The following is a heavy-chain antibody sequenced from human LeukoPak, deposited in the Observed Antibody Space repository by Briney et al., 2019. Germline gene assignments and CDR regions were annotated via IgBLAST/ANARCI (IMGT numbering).Heavy chain of an antibody. CDR2: ISSSGST. CDR1: GGSISSNH. CDR3: ARHRDSWHSGQYSFDS. V-gene: IGHV4-59*08. Sequence: SETLSLTCIVSGGSISSNHWSWIRQSPGKGLEWIGYISSSGSTNYNPSLMSRLTISVDAPKNQFSLKLTSVTAADTAVYYCARHRDSWHSGQYSFDSWGQGTQVTVSS. J-gene: IGHJ4*02. D-gene: IGHD2-21*01.